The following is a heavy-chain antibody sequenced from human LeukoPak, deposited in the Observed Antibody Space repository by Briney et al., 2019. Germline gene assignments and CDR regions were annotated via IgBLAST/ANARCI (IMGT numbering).Heavy chain of an antibody. J-gene: IGHJ4*02. Sequence: QSGGSLRLSCAASGFTFSTYRMNWVRKAPGKGLGWLSYINIDSSTIYYTDSLKGRFTISRDNAKNSLYLQMNSLRDEDTAVYYCARATSTSGPTFDYWGQGTLVTVSS. CDR2: INIDSSTI. V-gene: IGHV3-48*02. CDR1: GFTFSTYR. D-gene: IGHD6-19*01. CDR3: ARATSTSGPTFDY.